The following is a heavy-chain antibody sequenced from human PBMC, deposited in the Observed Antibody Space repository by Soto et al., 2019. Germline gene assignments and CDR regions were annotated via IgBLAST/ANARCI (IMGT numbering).Heavy chain of an antibody. V-gene: IGHV4-59*01. J-gene: IGHJ4*02. CDR1: GDSISRYY. CDR2: IYYSGST. Sequence: QVQLQESGPGLVKPSETLSLTCSVSGDSISRYYWSWIRQPPGKGPEWIGYIYYSGSTNYNPTLKSRVTISGATSKNQFSLKLSSVTAADTAVYYCARYRILEGIDCWGQGALVTVSS. D-gene: IGHD1-1*01. CDR3: ARYRILEGIDC.